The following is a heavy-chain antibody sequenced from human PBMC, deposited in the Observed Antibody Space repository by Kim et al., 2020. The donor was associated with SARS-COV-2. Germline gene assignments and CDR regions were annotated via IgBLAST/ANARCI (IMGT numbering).Heavy chain of an antibody. CDR1: GYTFTSHA. CDR3: ARDLAGEGSSWPFDY. CDR2: INVGNGYT. Sequence: ASVKVSCKASGYTFTSHAIHWVRQAPGQRLEWMGWINVGNGYTKYSQKFQGRVTITRDTSASTGYMELSSLRSEDTAVYYCARDLAGEGSSWPFDYWGQGTLVTVSS. D-gene: IGHD6-13*01. J-gene: IGHJ4*02. V-gene: IGHV1-3*01.